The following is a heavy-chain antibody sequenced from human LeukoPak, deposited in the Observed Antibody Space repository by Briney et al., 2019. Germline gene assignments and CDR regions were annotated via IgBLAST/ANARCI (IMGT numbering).Heavy chain of an antibody. CDR2: INPSGGST. D-gene: IGHD3-22*01. CDR3: ARALHYYDSSGSPLYYFDY. Sequence: ASVKVSCKASGYTFTSYYMHWVRQAPGQGLEWMGIINPSGGSTSYAQKFQGRVTMTRDTSTSTVYMELSSLRSEDTAVYYCARALHYYDSSGSPLYYFDYWGQGTLVTVSS. CDR1: GYTFTSYY. J-gene: IGHJ4*02. V-gene: IGHV1-46*01.